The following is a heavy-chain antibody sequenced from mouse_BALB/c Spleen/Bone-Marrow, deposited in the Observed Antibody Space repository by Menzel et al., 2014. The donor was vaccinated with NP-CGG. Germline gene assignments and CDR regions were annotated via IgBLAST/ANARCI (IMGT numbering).Heavy chain of an antibody. CDR3: ARQNGKYGYYFAMDY. V-gene: IGHV5-9-2*01. CDR2: ISGGGSYT. J-gene: IGHJ4*01. D-gene: IGHD2-1*01. Sequence: EVKLVESGGGLVKPGGSLKLSCAASGFTFSSYGMSWVRQTPEKRLEWVATISGGGSYTYYPDSVKGRFTISRDNAKNNQSLQMSSLRSEDTALYYCARQNGKYGYYFAMDYWGQGTSVTVSS. CDR1: GFTFSSYG.